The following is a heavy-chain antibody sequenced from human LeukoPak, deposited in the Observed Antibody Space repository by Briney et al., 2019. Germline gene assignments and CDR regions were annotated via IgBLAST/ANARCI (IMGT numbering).Heavy chain of an antibody. D-gene: IGHD3-10*01. CDR3: ARDDYRGVTNFDP. CDR1: GGSINPYF. Sequence: TSETLSLTCTVSGGSINPYFWSWMRQTPGKGLEWIGYISYTGSTNYNPALKSRVTISVDTSKNQFSLQLTSVTAADTAVYYCARDDYRGVTNFDPWGQGTLVTVSS. CDR2: ISYTGST. V-gene: IGHV4-59*01. J-gene: IGHJ5*02.